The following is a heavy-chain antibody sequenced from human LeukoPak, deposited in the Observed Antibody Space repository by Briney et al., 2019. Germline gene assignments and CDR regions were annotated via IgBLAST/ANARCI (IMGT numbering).Heavy chain of an antibody. CDR2: ISGSGGST. J-gene: IGHJ4*02. CDR1: GFTVSSNY. CDR3: AKSHSGYDTYFDY. V-gene: IGHV3-23*01. Sequence: GGSLRLSCAASGFTVSSNYMSWVRQAPGRGLEWVSAISGSGGSTYYADSVKGRFTISRDNSKNTLYLQMNSLRAEDTAVYYCAKSHSGYDTYFDYWGQGTLVTVSS. D-gene: IGHD5-12*01.